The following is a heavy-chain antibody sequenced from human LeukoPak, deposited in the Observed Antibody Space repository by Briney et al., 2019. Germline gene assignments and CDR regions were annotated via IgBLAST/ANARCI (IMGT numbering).Heavy chain of an antibody. V-gene: IGHV1-2*02. CDR3: ARDWWYYYDSSGFGFDP. D-gene: IGHD3-22*01. J-gene: IGHJ5*02. CDR2: INPNSGGT. Sequence: ASVKVSCKASGYTFTGYYMHWVRQAPGQGLEWMGWINPNSGGTNYAQKFQGRVTMTRDTSISTAYMELSRLRSDDTAVYYCARDWWYYYDSSGFGFDPWGQGTLVTVSS. CDR1: GYTFTGYY.